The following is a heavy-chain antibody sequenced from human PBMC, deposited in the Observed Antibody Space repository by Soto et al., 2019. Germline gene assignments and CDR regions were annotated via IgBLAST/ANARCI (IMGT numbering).Heavy chain of an antibody. CDR3: VRVPNY. V-gene: IGHV4-4*02. CDR1: GDSISSLNW. Sequence: QVQLQESGPGLVKPSGTLSLTCTVSGDSISSLNWWSWVRQPPGKGLEWLGQIHQNGNTDYNASLKSRVTISIDKSKNQFSLNLHSVTVADTAVYYCVRVPNYWGQGTLVTVSS. CDR2: IHQNGNT. J-gene: IGHJ4*02.